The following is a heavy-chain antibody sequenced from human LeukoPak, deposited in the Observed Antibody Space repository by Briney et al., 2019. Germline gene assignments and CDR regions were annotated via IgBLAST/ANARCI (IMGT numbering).Heavy chain of an antibody. V-gene: IGHV4-34*01. CDR1: GGSFSGYY. Sequence: PSEALSLTCAVYGGSFSGYYWSWIRQPPGEGLEWIGEINHSGSTNYNPSLKSRVTISVDTSKNQFSLKLSSVTAADTAVYYCARGTSGYDLHKRRFDYWGQGTLVTVSS. CDR2: INHSGST. D-gene: IGHD5-12*01. CDR3: ARGTSGYDLHKRRFDY. J-gene: IGHJ4*02.